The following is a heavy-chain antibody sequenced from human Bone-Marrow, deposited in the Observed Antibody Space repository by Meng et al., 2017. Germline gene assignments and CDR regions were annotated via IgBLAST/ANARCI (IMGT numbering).Heavy chain of an antibody. CDR2: IYHSGST. CDR1: GDSISSGGYS. V-gene: IGHV4-30-2*01. J-gene: IGHJ4*02. D-gene: IGHD6-6*01. Sequence: QLQLPESGAGPLNPSQTLSLHCAVSGDSISSGGYSWSWIRQPPGKGLEWIGYIYHSGSTYFNPSLKSRVTVSVDRSKNQFSLNLSSVTAADTAVYYCARYSSSSLAFDFWGQGTLVTVSS. CDR3: ARYSSSSLAFDF.